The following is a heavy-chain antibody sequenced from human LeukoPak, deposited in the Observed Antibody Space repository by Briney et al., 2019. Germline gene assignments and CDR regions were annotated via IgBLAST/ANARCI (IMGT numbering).Heavy chain of an antibody. CDR1: GGSFGDFY. Sequence: SETLSLTCAVSGGSFGDFYWSWIRQPPGKGLEWIGEINHSGYTNYYPSLKSRVTISVDTSKNQFSLKPSSVTAADTAVYYCARERTYYYGSGPLDYWGQGTLVTVSS. D-gene: IGHD3-10*01. CDR3: ARERTYYYGSGPLDY. V-gene: IGHV4-34*01. CDR2: INHSGYT. J-gene: IGHJ4*02.